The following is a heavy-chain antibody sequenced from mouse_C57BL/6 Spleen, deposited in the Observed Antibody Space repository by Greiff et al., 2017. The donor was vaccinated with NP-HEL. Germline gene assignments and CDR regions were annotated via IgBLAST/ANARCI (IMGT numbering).Heavy chain of an antibody. CDR2: INPGSGGT. J-gene: IGHJ4*01. V-gene: IGHV1-54*01. CDR1: GYAFPIYL. CDR3: ARWRPDSSGYSFYAMDY. D-gene: IGHD3-2*02. Sequence: QVQLQQSGAELLRPGTSVTVSCKSSGYAFPIYLIAWVKQRPGPGLEWIGVINPGSGGTNYNEKFKGKATLTADKSSSTAYMQLSSLTSEDSAVYFCARWRPDSSGYSFYAMDYWGQGTSVTVSS.